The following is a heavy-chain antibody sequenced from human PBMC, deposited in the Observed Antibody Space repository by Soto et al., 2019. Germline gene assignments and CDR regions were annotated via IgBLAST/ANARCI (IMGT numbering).Heavy chain of an antibody. CDR3: AKGHSDSFGNYDYLGMDV. V-gene: IGHV3-23*01. CDR2: ITGAGGST. Sequence: GGSLRLSCAASGFTFDNYGMSWVRQAPGKGLEWIGAITGAGGSTYNADSVKGRFTISRDNSKKTVYPQVDSLRVEDTAVYYCAKGHSDSFGNYDYLGMDVWGQGTTVTVSS. D-gene: IGHD4-4*01. CDR1: GFTFDNYG. J-gene: IGHJ6*02.